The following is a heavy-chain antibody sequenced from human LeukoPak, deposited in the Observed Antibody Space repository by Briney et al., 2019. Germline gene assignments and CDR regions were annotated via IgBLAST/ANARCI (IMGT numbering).Heavy chain of an antibody. D-gene: IGHD4-17*01. CDR1: GFTISSKT. CDR3: ARDPGGDYYYYGMDV. Sequence: GGPSRAFCAAPGFTISSKTRSWVRQAPGKGLEWASVIYSGGSTYYADSVKGRFTLSRDNSKNTLYLQMNSLRAEDTAVYYCARDPGGDYYYYGMDVWGQGTTVTVSS. J-gene: IGHJ6*02. CDR2: IYSGGST. V-gene: IGHV3-66*02.